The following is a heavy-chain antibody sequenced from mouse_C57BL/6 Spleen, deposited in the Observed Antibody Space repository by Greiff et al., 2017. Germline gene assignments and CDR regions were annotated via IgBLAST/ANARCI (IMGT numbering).Heavy chain of an antibody. CDR1: GYAFSSYW. CDR3: ARSENSYILDY. CDR2: IYPGDGDT. Sequence: VKLMESGAELVKPGASVKISCKASGYAFSSYWMNWVKQRPGKGLEWIGQIYPGDGDTNYNGKFKGKATLTADKSSSTAYMQLSSLTSEDSAVYFCARSENSYILDYWGQGTTLTVSS. D-gene: IGHD1-3*01. J-gene: IGHJ2*01. V-gene: IGHV1-80*01.